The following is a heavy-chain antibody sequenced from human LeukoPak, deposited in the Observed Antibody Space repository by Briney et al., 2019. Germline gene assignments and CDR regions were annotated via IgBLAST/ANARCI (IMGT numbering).Heavy chain of an antibody. J-gene: IGHJ6*02. D-gene: IGHD6-19*01. Sequence: GGSLRLSCAASGFTVSGYDMHWVRQAPGKGLEWVSPFGTAGDTYYSDSVKGRFTISRENAKNSLYLQMNSLRGGDTAVYYCAREKVLAVARTNYYYGMDVWGQGTTVTVS. CDR1: GFTVSGYD. V-gene: IGHV3-13*01. CDR2: FGTAGDT. CDR3: AREKVLAVARTNYYYGMDV.